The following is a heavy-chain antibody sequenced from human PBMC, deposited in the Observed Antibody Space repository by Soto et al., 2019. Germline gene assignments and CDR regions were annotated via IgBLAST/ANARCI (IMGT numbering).Heavy chain of an antibody. CDR2: ISYDGSNK. CDR3: AKEVNYVWGSEYYFDY. CDR1: GFTFSSYG. Sequence: GGSLRLSCAASGFTFSSYGMHWVRQAPGKGLEWVAVISYDGSNKYYADSVKGRFTISRDNSKNTLYLQMNSLRAEDTAVYYCAKEVNYVWGSEYYFDYWGQGTLVTVSS. D-gene: IGHD3-16*01. J-gene: IGHJ4*02. V-gene: IGHV3-30*18.